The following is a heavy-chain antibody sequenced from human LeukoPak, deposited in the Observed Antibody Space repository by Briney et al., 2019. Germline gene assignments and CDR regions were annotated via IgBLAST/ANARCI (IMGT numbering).Heavy chain of an antibody. CDR3: ERDFYDSSGDTYDFDI. J-gene: IGHJ3*02. V-gene: IGHV1-18*01. Sequence: GASVKVSCKGSGYTFTSYGISLGPQAPGQGLEWMGWISAYNGNTNYAQKLQGRVTMTTDTSTNTAYLELRSVRSDDTAVYYCERDFYDSSGDTYDFDIWGQGQMVIVSS. CDR1: GYTFTSYG. D-gene: IGHD3-22*01. CDR2: ISAYNGNT.